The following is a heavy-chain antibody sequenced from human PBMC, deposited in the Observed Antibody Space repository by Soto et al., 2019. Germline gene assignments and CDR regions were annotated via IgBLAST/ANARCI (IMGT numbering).Heavy chain of an antibody. J-gene: IGHJ4*02. CDR1: GGSVSSGSYY. V-gene: IGHV4-61*01. CDR3: ARDRHQWVTGTTRAFHY. Sequence: PSETLSLTCTVSGGSVSSGSYYWSWIRQPPGKGLEWIGYIYYSGSTNYNPSLKSRVTISVDTSKNQFSLKLSSVTAADTAVYYCARDRHQWVTGTTRAFHYWGQGTMVTVYS. CDR2: IYYSGST. D-gene: IGHD1-7*01.